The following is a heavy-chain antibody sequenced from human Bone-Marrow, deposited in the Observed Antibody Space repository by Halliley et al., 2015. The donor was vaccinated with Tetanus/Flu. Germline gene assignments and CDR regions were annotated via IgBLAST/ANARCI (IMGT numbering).Heavy chain of an antibody. J-gene: IGHJ3*01. V-gene: IGHV3-33*01. CDR1: GFTFGTHG. D-gene: IGHD2-15*01. CDR2: IWYDESNE. CDR3: ARGSGAFFAHAFDF. Sequence: SLRLSCAASGFTFGTHGMHWVRQAPGKGLEWVAVIWYDESNEEYTDSVRGRFTISRDNSKNTLYLQMNNLRAEDTALYYCARGSGAFFAHAFDFWGQGTMVTVSS.